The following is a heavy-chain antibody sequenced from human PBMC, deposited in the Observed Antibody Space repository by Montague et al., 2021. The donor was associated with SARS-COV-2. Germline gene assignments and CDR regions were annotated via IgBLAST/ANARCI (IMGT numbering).Heavy chain of an antibody. CDR2: IYYSGST. V-gene: IGHV4-39*07. CDR1: GGSIRSSSYY. Sequence: SETLSLTCTVSGGSIRSSSYYWGWIRQPPGKGLECIGSIYYSGSTYYNPSLKSRVTISVDTSKNHFSLKLSSVTAADTAVYYCARTTWLRGYFDLWGRGTLVTVS. CDR3: ARTTWLRGYFDL. D-gene: IGHD5-12*01. J-gene: IGHJ2*01.